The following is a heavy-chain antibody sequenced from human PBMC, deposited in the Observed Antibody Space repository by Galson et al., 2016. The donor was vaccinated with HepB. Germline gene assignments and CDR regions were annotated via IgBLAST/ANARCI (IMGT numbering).Heavy chain of an antibody. V-gene: IGHV3-11*01. D-gene: IGHD1-26*01. J-gene: IGHJ4*02. Sequence: SLRLSCAASGFTFSDNYMSRIRQAPGKGLEWILYISSSGSFTYYADSVKGRVTILRDNAKKSLYLQMNSLRAEDTAIYYCTKATPKADWEYSGSYSDSWGQGTLVTVSS. CDR1: GFTFSDNY. CDR2: ISSSGSFT. CDR3: TKATPKADWEYSGSYSDS.